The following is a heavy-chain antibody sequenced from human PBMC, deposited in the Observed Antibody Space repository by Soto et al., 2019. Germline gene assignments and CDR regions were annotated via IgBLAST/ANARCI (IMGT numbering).Heavy chain of an antibody. CDR3: ARRGDYGYMDV. CDR1: GCSISSSSYY. Sequence: PSETLSLTCTVSGCSISSSSYYWGWIRQPPGKGLEWIGSIYYSGSTYYNPSLKSRVTISVDTSKNQFSLKLSSVTAADTAVYYCARRGDYGYMDVWGKGTTVTVSS. D-gene: IGHD3-16*01. CDR2: IYYSGST. J-gene: IGHJ6*03. V-gene: IGHV4-39*01.